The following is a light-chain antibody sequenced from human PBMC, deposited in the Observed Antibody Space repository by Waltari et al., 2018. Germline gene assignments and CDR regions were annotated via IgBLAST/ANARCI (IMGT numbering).Light chain of an antibody. Sequence: DIQMTQSPSSLSASVGDRVSITCRASQDISGYLNWYQHKPGKAPKLLIYNASNLKAGVPSRFSGSASATDLTLTISGLQPEDVATYFCQQYDNLPRFTFGPGTKVTIK. CDR3: QQYDNLPRFT. CDR1: QDISGY. V-gene: IGKV1-33*01. CDR2: NAS. J-gene: IGKJ3*01.